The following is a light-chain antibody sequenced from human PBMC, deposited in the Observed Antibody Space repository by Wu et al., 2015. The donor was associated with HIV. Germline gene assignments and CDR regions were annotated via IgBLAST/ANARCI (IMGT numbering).Light chain of an antibody. CDR3: QQYGSSPYT. CDR1: QSVSSSY. V-gene: IGKV3-20*01. Sequence: EIVLTQSPGTLSLSPGERATLSCRASQSVSSSYLAWYQQKPGQAPRLLIYGASSRATGIPDRFSGSASGTDFTLTINRLEPEDFAVYYCQQYGSSPYTFGQGTKLEIK. J-gene: IGKJ2*01. CDR2: GAS.